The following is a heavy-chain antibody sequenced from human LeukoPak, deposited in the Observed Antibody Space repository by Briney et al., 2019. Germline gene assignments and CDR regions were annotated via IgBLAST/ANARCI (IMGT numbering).Heavy chain of an antibody. Sequence: GASVKVSCKASGYTFTSYGISWVRQAPGQGLEWMGGIIPMFATANYAQKFQGRVTITADESTSTAYMELSSLRSEDTAVYYCARDARHKYCSSASCYRGWFDPWGQGTLVTVSS. D-gene: IGHD2-2*01. J-gene: IGHJ5*02. V-gene: IGHV1-69*13. CDR2: IIPMFATA. CDR3: ARDARHKYCSSASCYRGWFDP. CDR1: GYTFTSYG.